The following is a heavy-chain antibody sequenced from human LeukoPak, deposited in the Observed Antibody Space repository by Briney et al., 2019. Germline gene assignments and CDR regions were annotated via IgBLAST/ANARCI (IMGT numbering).Heavy chain of an antibody. CDR2: INPEGSTT. J-gene: IGHJ3*02. Sequence: GGSLRLSCAASGFPFSSYWMHWVRQAPGKGLVWVSRINPEGSTTTYADSVKGRFTISRDNAKNMVYLQMNSLTAEDTAVYYCARGPSCSSHSCYVIGALDIWGQGTLVAVSS. V-gene: IGHV3-74*01. CDR1: GFPFSSYW. CDR3: ARGPSCSSHSCYVIGALDI. D-gene: IGHD2-2*01.